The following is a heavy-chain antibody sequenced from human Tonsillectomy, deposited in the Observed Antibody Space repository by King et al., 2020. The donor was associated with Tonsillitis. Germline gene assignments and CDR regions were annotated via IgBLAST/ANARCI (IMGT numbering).Heavy chain of an antibody. CDR1: GGSFSGYY. V-gene: IGHV4-34*01. CDR2: INHSGST. J-gene: IGHJ5*02. Sequence: VQLQQWGAGLLKPSETLSLTCAVYGGSFSGYYWSWIRQPPGKGLEWIGEINHSGSTNYNPSLKSRVTISVDTSKNQFSLKLSSVTAADTAVYYCARVTGYCSSPSCYGAWFDPWGQGTLVTVSS. CDR3: ARVTGYCSSPSCYGAWFDP. D-gene: IGHD2-2*01.